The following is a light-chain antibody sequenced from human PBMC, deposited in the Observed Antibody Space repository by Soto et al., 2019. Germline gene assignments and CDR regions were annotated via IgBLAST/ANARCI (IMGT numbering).Light chain of an antibody. CDR3: AAWDDSLNGVV. Sequence: QLVLTQPPSVSEAPRQRVTISCSGSSSNIGNNAVNWYQQLPGKAPKLLIYYDDLLPSGVSDRFSGSKSGTSASLAISGLXSXXXXXYYCAAWDDSLNGVVFGGGTQLTVL. J-gene: IGLJ2*01. CDR2: YDD. V-gene: IGLV1-36*01. CDR1: SSNIGNNA.